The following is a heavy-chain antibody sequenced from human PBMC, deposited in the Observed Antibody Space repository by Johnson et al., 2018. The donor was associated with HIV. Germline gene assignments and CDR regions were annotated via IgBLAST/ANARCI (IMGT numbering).Heavy chain of an antibody. V-gene: IGHV3-30*03. CDR3: ARDADSYNPYDAFDI. CDR2: ISYDGSSQ. Sequence: VQLVESGGGVVQPGRSLRLSCAASGFTFGSYGIHWVRQAPGKGLEWVAVISYDGSSQYYADSEKGRLTISRDNSKNTLYLQMNSLRTEETAVYYGARDADSYNPYDAFDIWGQGTMVTVSS. D-gene: IGHD5-24*01. CDR1: GFTFGSYG. J-gene: IGHJ3*02.